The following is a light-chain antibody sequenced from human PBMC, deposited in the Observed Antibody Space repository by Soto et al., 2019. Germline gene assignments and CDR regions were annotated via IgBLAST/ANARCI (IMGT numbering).Light chain of an antibody. CDR2: GAS. CDR3: QQYGSSPPIT. CDR1: QTVSSSH. Sequence: IVLTQSPGTLSLSPGGRATLSCRASQTVSSSHLARYQQKPAQAPRLLTYGASSRAPGIPDRLSGSGSGTDFTLTISRLEPEDFAVYYCQQYGSSPPITFGQGTRLEIK. J-gene: IGKJ5*01. V-gene: IGKV3-20*01.